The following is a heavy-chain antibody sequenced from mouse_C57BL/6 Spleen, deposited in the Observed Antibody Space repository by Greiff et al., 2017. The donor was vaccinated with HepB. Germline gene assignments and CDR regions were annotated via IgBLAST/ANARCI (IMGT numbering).Heavy chain of an antibody. Sequence: EVQLVESGGGLVKPGGSLKLSCAASGFTFSDYGMHWVRQAPEKGLEWVAYISSGSSTIYYADTVKGRFTISRDNAKNTLFLQMTSLRSEDTAMYYCARAFLPPWYFDVWGTGTTVTVSS. J-gene: IGHJ1*03. CDR3: ARAFLPPWYFDV. D-gene: IGHD2-1*01. V-gene: IGHV5-17*01. CDR2: ISSGSSTI. CDR1: GFTFSDYG.